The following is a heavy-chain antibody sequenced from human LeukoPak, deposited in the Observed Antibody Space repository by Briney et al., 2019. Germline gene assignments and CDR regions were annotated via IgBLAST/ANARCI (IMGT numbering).Heavy chain of an antibody. CDR1: GFTFDDYA. CDR3: ARDCDSSTCYDY. V-gene: IGHV3-9*01. D-gene: IGHD2-2*01. CDR2: ISWNSGSI. Sequence: GGSLRLSCAASGFTFDDYAMHWVRQAPGKGLEWVSGISWNSGSIGYADSVKGRFTISRDNAKNSLYLQMNSLRAEDTAVYYCARDCDSSTCYDYWGQGTLVTVSS. J-gene: IGHJ4*02.